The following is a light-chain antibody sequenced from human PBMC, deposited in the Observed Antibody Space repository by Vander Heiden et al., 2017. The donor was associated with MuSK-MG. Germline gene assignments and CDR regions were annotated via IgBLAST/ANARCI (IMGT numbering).Light chain of an antibody. Sequence: DVVMTQTPLSLSVTPGQPASISCRSSQSLLHTDGMTKLYWYLQKPGQPPHLLIYEGSNRGSGVPDRFSGSGSGTDFTLKISRVEADDVGVYYCRQGIQVPITFGGGTKVEIK. J-gene: IGKJ4*01. CDR2: EGS. CDR3: RQGIQVPIT. V-gene: IGKV2D-29*01. CDR1: QSLLHTDGMTK.